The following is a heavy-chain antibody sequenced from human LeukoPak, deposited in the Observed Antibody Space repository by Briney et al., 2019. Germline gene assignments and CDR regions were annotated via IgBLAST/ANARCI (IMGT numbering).Heavy chain of an antibody. J-gene: IGHJ5*02. CDR2: INHSGST. CDR1: GGSFSAYY. Sequence: SETLSLTCVVYGGSFSAYYWSWIRQPPGKGLEWVAEINHSGSTNYSPSLKSRVAISVDTSKNQFSLKLSSVTAADTAVYYCASSPSYGSGSYGGPWFDPWGQGTLVTVSS. V-gene: IGHV4-34*01. D-gene: IGHD3-10*01. CDR3: ASSPSYGSGSYGGPWFDP.